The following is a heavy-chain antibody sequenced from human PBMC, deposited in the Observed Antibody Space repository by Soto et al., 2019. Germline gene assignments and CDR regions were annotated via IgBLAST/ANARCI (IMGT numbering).Heavy chain of an antibody. CDR1: GGSISSYY. J-gene: IGHJ4*02. CDR2: IYYSGST. D-gene: IGHD6-19*01. V-gene: IGHV4-59*01. Sequence: QVQLQESGPGLVKPSETLSLTCTVSGGSISSYYWSWIRQPPGKGLEWIGYIYYSGSTNYNPSLKRRVTISVDTSKNQFSLKLSSVTAADTAVYYCAREYSSGLFDYWGQGTLVTVSS. CDR3: AREYSSGLFDY.